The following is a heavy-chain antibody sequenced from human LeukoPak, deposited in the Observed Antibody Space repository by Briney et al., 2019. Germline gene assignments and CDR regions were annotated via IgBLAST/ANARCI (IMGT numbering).Heavy chain of an antibody. J-gene: IGHJ4*02. Sequence: ASVKVSCKASGYTFTSYAMHWVRQAPGQRLEWMGWINAGKGNTKYSQKFQGRVTITRDTSASTAYMELSSLRSEDTAVYYCARGGYCSSTSCSYPADYWGQGTLVTVSS. CDR3: ARGGYCSSTSCSYPADY. V-gene: IGHV1-3*01. CDR1: GYTFTSYA. D-gene: IGHD2-2*01. CDR2: INAGKGNT.